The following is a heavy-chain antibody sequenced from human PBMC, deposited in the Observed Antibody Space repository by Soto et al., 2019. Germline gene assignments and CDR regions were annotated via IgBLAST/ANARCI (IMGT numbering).Heavy chain of an antibody. CDR3: TRTYDAFDI. J-gene: IGHJ3*02. CDR2: IRSKANSYAT. Sequence: GGSLRLSCAASGFTFRGSAMHWVRQACGKGLEWVGRIRSKANSYATAYAASVKGRFTISRDDSKNTAYLQMNSLKTEDTAVYYCTRTYDAFDIWGQGTMVTLPS. V-gene: IGHV3-73*01. CDR1: GFTFRGSA.